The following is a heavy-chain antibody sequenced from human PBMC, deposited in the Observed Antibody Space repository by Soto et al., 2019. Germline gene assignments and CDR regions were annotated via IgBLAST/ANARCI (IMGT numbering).Heavy chain of an antibody. D-gene: IGHD1-26*01. CDR1: GYTFTSSA. CDR2: IVVGSGNT. Sequence: SVKVSCKGSGYTFTSSAMQWVRQARGQRLEWIGWIVVGSGNTNYAQKFQERVTITRGMSTSTAYMELSSLRSEDTAVYYCAADSGSYYQYYYGMDVWGQGTTVTVSS. CDR3: AADSGSYYQYYYGMDV. J-gene: IGHJ6*02. V-gene: IGHV1-58*02.